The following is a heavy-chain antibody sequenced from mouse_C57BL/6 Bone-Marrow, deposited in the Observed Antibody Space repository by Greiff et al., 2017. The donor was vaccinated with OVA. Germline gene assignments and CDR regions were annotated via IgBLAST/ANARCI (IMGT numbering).Heavy chain of an antibody. V-gene: IGHV1-81*01. CDR2: IYPRSGNT. CDR1: GYTFTSYG. Sequence: VQLVESGAELARPGASVKLSCKASGYTFTSYGISWVKQRTGQGLEWIGEIYPRSGNTYYNEKFKGKATLTADKSSSTAYMELRSLTSEDSAVYFCARREGFAYWGQGTLVTVSA. J-gene: IGHJ3*01. CDR3: ARREGFAY.